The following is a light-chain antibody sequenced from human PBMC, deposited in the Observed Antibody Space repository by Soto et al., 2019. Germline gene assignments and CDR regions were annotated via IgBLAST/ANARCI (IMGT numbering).Light chain of an antibody. J-gene: IGLJ1*01. Sequence: QSVLTQPASVSGSPGQSITISCTGTSRDVGGYNYVSWYQHHPGKAPKLMIYEVSNRPSGVSNRFSGSKSGNTASLTIPGLQAEDEADYYCSSYTSSSTYVFGTGTKLTVL. CDR2: EVS. CDR3: SSYTSSSTYV. CDR1: SRDVGGYNY. V-gene: IGLV2-14*01.